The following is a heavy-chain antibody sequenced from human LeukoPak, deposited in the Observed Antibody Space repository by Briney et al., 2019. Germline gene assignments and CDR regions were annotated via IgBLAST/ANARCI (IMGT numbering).Heavy chain of an antibody. CDR3: ARRLTQYDCFDP. J-gene: IGHJ5*02. V-gene: IGHV6-1*01. Sequence: SQTLSLTCAISGDSVSSNSVSWNWIRQSPSRGLEWLGGTYYRSTWYNDYAVSVRGRITVNPDTSKNQFSLHLNSVTPEDTAVYYCARRLTQYDCFDPWGQGILVTVSS. D-gene: IGHD2-2*01. CDR1: GDSVSSNSVS. CDR2: TYYRSTWYN.